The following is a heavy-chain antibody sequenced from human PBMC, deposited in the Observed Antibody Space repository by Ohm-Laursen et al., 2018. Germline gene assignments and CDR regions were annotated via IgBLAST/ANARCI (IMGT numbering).Heavy chain of an antibody. CDR1: GFTFSSYA. V-gene: IGHV3-23*01. CDR2: ISGSGGST. Sequence: GSLRLSCAATGFTFSSYAMSWVRQAPGKGLEWVSAISGSGGSTYYADSVKGRFTISRDNSKNTLYLQMNSLRAEDTAVYFCAKNWNTAMVFLDYWGQGTLVTVSS. D-gene: IGHD5-18*01. CDR3: AKNWNTAMVFLDY. J-gene: IGHJ4*02.